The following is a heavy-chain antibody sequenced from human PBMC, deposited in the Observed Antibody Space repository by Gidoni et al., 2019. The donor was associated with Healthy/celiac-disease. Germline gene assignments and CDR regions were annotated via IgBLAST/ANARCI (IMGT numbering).Heavy chain of an antibody. CDR2: IYPGDSDT. CDR1: GYSFTSYW. J-gene: IGHJ5*02. CDR3: ARLSISGAAGEFWFDP. Sequence: EVQLVQSGAEVKKPGESLKISCKGSGYSFTSYWIGWVRQMPGKGLEWMGIIYPGDSDTRYSPSFQGQVTISADKSISTAYLQWSSLKASDTAMYYCARLSISGAAGEFWFDPWGQGTLVTVSS. D-gene: IGHD6-13*01. V-gene: IGHV5-51*03.